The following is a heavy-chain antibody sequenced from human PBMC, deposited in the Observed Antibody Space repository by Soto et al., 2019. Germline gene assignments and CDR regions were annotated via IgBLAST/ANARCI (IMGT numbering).Heavy chain of an antibody. V-gene: IGHV4-31*03. CDR1: GGSISSGGYY. Sequence: PSETLSLTCTVSGGSISSGGYYWSWIRQHPGKGLEWIGYIYYSGSTYYNPSLKSRVTISVDTSKNQFSLKLSSVTAADTAVYYCASTADSSGYYYYLDYWGQGTLVTVS. D-gene: IGHD3-22*01. J-gene: IGHJ4*02. CDR2: IYYSGST. CDR3: ASTADSSGYYYYLDY.